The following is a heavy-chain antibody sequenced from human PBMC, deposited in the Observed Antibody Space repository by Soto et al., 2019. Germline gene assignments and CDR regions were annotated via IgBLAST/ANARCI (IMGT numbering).Heavy chain of an antibody. Sequence: PGGSLRLSCAASGFIFSNYVMSWVRQAPGKGLEWVSSISDSGGTSYYADSVKGRFTISRDNSKNTLYLQMNSLRAEDTAVYYCAKVGGFGELLRKYFDYWGQGTLVTVSS. V-gene: IGHV3-23*01. D-gene: IGHD3-10*01. CDR3: AKVGGFGELLRKYFDY. CDR1: GFIFSNYV. CDR2: ISDSGGTS. J-gene: IGHJ4*02.